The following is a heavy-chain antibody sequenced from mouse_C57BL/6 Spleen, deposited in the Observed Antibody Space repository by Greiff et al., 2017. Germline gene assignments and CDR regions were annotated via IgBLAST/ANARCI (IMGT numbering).Heavy chain of an antibody. CDR2: ISNLAYSI. CDR3: ARHEGKLGRGGYFDY. Sequence: EVQVVESGGGLVQPGGSLKLSCAASGFTFSDYGMAWVRQAPRTGPEWVAFISNLAYSIYYADTVTGRFTISRENAKNTLYLEMSSLRSEDTAMYYCARHEGKLGRGGYFDYWGQGTTLTVSS. J-gene: IGHJ2*01. V-gene: IGHV5-15*01. CDR1: GFTFSDYG. D-gene: IGHD4-1*01.